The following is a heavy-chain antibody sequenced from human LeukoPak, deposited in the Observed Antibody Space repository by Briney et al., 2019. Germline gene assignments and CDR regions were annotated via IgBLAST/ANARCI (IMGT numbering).Heavy chain of an antibody. J-gene: IGHJ4*02. CDR3: AKDPGGSGWYFDY. Sequence: GGSLRLSCAASGFTFSDYYMSWIRQAPGKGLEWVSAISGSGGSTYYADSVKGRFTISRDNSKNTLYLQMNSLRAEDTAVYYCAKDPGGSGWYFDYWGQGTLVTVSS. V-gene: IGHV3-23*01. D-gene: IGHD6-19*01. CDR2: ISGSGGST. CDR1: GFTFSDYY.